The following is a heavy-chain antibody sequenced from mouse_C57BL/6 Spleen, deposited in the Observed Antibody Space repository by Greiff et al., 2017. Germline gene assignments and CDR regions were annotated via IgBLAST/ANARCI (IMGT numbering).Heavy chain of an antibody. Sequence: EVQLVESGGDLVKPGGSLKLSCAASGFTFSSYGMSWVRQTPDKRLEWVATISSGGSYTYYPDSVKGRFTISRDNAKNTLYLQMSSLKSEDTAMYYCARHLDISGCWWFAYWGQGTLLTVSA. D-gene: IGHD3-2*02. J-gene: IGHJ3*01. CDR1: GFTFSSYG. CDR2: ISSGGSYT. CDR3: ARHLDISGCWWFAY. V-gene: IGHV5-6*01.